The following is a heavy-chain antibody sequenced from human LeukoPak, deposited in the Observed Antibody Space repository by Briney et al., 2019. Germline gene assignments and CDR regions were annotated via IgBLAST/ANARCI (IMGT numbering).Heavy chain of an antibody. CDR1: GGSISSSS. CDR2: MSSDGRNN. Sequence: LSLTCTVSGGSISSSSYYWGWIRQAPGKGLEWVALMSSDGRNNYYADSVKGRFTISRDNSKDTLYLQMNSLRAEDTAVYYCAKDHSGSGRAFEYWGQGTLVTVSS. J-gene: IGHJ4*02. V-gene: IGHV3-30*18. CDR3: AKDHSGSGRAFEY. D-gene: IGHD2-15*01.